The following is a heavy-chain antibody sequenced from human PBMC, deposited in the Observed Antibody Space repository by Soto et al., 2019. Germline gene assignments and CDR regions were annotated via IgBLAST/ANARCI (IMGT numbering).Heavy chain of an antibody. CDR2: ISSSSSYI. V-gene: IGHV3-21*01. D-gene: IGHD5-12*01. Sequence: GGSLRLSCAASGLTFSSYSMNWVRQAPGKGLEWVSSISSSSSYIYYADSVKGRFTISRDNAKNSLYLQMNSLRAEDTAVYYCESSSGYGPYYYYYGMDVWGQGTTVTVS. CDR3: ESSSGYGPYYYYYGMDV. J-gene: IGHJ6*01. CDR1: GLTFSSYS.